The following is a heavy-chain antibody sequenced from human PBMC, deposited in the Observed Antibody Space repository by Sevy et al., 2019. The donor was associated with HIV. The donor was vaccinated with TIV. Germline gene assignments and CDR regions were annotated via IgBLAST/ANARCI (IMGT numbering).Heavy chain of an antibody. CDR2: ISSSGSTI. CDR1: GFTFSSYE. Sequence: GGSLRLSCAASGFTFSSYEMNWVRQAPGKGLEWVSYISSSGSTIYYADSVKGRFTISRDNAKNSLYLQMNSLRADDTAVYYCASSCTNGVCYFYYYYYGMDVWGQGTTVTVSS. CDR3: ASSCTNGVCYFYYYYYGMDV. D-gene: IGHD2-8*01. V-gene: IGHV3-48*03. J-gene: IGHJ6*02.